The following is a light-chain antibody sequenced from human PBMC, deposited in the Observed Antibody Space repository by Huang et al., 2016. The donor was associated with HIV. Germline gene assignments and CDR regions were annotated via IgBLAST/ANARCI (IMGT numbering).Light chain of an antibody. Sequence: EIVLTQSPGTLSLSPGDRATLSCRASQSVSSSYLAWYQQKPGTAPRLLIFGASSRATDIPDRFSGSGSGTDFILTISRLEPEDFAVYYCQQYGRSLTFGGGTKVEIK. CDR3: QQYGRSLT. CDR2: GAS. V-gene: IGKV3-20*01. J-gene: IGKJ4*01. CDR1: QSVSSSY.